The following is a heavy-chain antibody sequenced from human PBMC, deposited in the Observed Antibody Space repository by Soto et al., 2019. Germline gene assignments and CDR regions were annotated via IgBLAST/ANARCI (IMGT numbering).Heavy chain of an antibody. CDR2: IWYDGSNK. CDR1: GFTFSSYG. D-gene: IGHD6-13*01. J-gene: IGHJ3*02. Sequence: QVQLVESGGGVVQPGRSLRLSCAASGFTFSSYGMHWVRQAPGKGLEWVAVIWYDGSNKYYADSVKGRFTISRDNSKNTLYLQMNSLRAEDTAVYYCARDGSDVLTGIAAAGTGDHAFDIWGQGTMVTVSS. CDR3: ARDGSDVLTGIAAAGTGDHAFDI. V-gene: IGHV3-33*01.